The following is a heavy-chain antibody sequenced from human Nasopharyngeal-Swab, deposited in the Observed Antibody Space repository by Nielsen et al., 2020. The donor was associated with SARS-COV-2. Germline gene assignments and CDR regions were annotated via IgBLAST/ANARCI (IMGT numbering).Heavy chain of an antibody. V-gene: IGHV3-30*18. CDR3: AKDKKARGDSSSWTTDY. Sequence: WIRQPPGKGLEGVAVISYDGSNKYYADSVKGRFTISRDNSKNTLYLQMNSLRAEDTAVYYCAKDKKARGDSSSWTTDYWGQGTLVTVSS. D-gene: IGHD6-13*01. J-gene: IGHJ4*02. CDR2: ISYDGSNK.